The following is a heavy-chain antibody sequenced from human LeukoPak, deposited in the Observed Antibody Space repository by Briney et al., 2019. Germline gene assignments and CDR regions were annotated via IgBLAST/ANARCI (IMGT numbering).Heavy chain of an antibody. D-gene: IGHD6-13*01. CDR1: GYTFTGYY. Sequence: ASVKVPCKASGYTFTGYYMHWVRQAPGQGLEWMGWINPNSGGTNYAQKFQGRVTMTRDTSISTAYMELSRLRSDDTAVYYCARGKYSSSWSDPWGQGTLVTVSS. J-gene: IGHJ5*02. V-gene: IGHV1-2*02. CDR2: INPNSGGT. CDR3: ARGKYSSSWSDP.